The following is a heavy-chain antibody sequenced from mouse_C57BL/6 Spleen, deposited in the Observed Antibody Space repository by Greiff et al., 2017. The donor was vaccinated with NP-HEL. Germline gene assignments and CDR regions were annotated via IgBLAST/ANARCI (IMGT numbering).Heavy chain of an antibody. V-gene: IGHV3-6*01. CDR1: GYSITSCYY. J-gene: IGHJ3*01. Sequence: VQLQQSGPGLVKPSQSLSLTCSVTGYSITSCYYWNWIRQFPGNKLEWMGYISYDGSNNYNPSLKNRISITRDTSKNQFFLKLNSVTTEDTATYYCAREGYDGYYRFAYWGQGTLVTVSA. CDR2: ISYDGSN. CDR3: AREGYDGYYRFAY. D-gene: IGHD2-3*01.